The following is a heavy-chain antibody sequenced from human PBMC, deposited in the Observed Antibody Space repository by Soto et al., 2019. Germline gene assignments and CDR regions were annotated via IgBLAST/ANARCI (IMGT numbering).Heavy chain of an antibody. CDR1: GYSFTSYW. V-gene: IGHV5-51*01. CDR2: IYPGDSDT. Sequence: PGESLKISCKGSGYSFTSYWIGWVRQMPGKGLEWMGIIYPGDSDTRYSPSFQGQVTISADKSISTAYLQWSSLKASDTAMYYCASAESGSGWYWWFDPWGQGTLVTVSS. J-gene: IGHJ5*02. CDR3: ASAESGSGWYWWFDP. D-gene: IGHD6-19*01.